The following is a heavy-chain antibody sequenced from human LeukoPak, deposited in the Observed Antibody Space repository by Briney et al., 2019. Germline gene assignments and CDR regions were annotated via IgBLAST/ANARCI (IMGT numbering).Heavy chain of an antibody. V-gene: IGHV3-48*01. J-gene: IGHJ4*02. CDR3: ARDGCSSTRCYDY. D-gene: IGHD2-2*01. Sequence: GGSLRLSCAASGFTFSSYSMNWVRQAPGKGLEWVSYISSSGSTIYYADSVKGRFTISRDNAKNSLYLQMNSLRVEDTAVYYCARDGCSSTRCYDYWGQGTLVTVSS. CDR2: ISSSGSTI. CDR1: GFTFSSYS.